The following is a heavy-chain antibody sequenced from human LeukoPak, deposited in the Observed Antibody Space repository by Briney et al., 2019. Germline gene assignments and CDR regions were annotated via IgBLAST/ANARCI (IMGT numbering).Heavy chain of an antibody. Sequence: ETLSLTCTVSGGSISSYYWSWIRQPPGKGLEWVSTIRDSGSTFYADSVKGRFTISRDNSKNTLFLQMNGLRADDTAVYYCAKDWPSEWQQLPDYDAVDVWGQGTMVTVSS. J-gene: IGHJ3*01. D-gene: IGHD6-13*01. CDR1: GGSISSYY. CDR2: IRDSGST. V-gene: IGHV3-23*01. CDR3: AKDWPSEWQQLPDYDAVDV.